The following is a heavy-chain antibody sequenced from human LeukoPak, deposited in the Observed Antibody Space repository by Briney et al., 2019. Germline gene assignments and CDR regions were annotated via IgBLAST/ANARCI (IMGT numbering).Heavy chain of an antibody. CDR1: GFTFRNYW. Sequence: QPGGSLRLSCAASGFTFRNYWMGWVRQAPGRGLEWVSAISDSGVDTYYADSVKGRFTMSRDNSKSTLYLQMNRLRAEDTAVYYCANGNSNSPKDYWGHGTLVTVSS. CDR2: ISDSGVDT. D-gene: IGHD2-2*01. V-gene: IGHV3-23*01. CDR3: ANGNSNSPKDY. J-gene: IGHJ4*01.